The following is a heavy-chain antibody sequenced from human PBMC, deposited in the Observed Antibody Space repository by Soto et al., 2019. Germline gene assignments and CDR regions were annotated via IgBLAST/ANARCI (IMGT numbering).Heavy chain of an antibody. CDR3: AKDALGYCSSTSCYPFDN. V-gene: IGHV3-30*18. J-gene: IGHJ4*01. Sequence: PGGSLRLSCAASGFTFSSYGMHWVRQAPGKGLEWVAVISYDGSNKYYADSVKGRFTISRDNSKNTLYLQMNSLRAEDTAVYYCAKDALGYCSSTSCYPFDNWGHGTLVTVSS. CDR2: ISYDGSNK. CDR1: GFTFSSYG. D-gene: IGHD2-2*01.